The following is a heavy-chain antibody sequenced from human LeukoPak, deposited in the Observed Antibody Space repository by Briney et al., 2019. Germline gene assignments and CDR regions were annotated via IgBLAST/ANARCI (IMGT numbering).Heavy chain of an antibody. J-gene: IGHJ6*02. CDR3: ARDGLRYSSSSGRYYYYYGMDV. V-gene: IGHV4-59*01. CDR2: IYYSGST. Sequence: SETLSLTCTVSGGSISSYYWSWIRQPPGKGLEWIGYIYYSGSTNYNPSLKSRVTISVDTSKNQFSLKLSSVTAADTAVYYCARDGLRYSSSSGRYYYYYGMDVWGQGTTVTVSS. D-gene: IGHD6-6*01. CDR1: GGSISSYY.